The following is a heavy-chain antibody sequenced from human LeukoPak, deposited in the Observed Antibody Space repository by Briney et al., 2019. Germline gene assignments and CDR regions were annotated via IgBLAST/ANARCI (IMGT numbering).Heavy chain of an antibody. CDR2: ITAYNGNR. J-gene: IGHJ4*02. CDR3: ARGGMTTAMDY. Sequence: ASVKVSCKTSGYTFTSYGVSWVRQAPGQGLEWMGWITAYNGNRNYAQKLQGRVTMTTDTSTSTAYMELRSLRPDDTAVYYCARGGMTTAMDYWGQGTLVTVSS. V-gene: IGHV1-18*01. D-gene: IGHD4-17*01. CDR1: GYTFTSYG.